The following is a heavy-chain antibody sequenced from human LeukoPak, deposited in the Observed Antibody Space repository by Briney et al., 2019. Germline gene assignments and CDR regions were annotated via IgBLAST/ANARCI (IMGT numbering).Heavy chain of an antibody. J-gene: IGHJ5*02. CDR3: ARGYYYDSSGYADWFDP. Sequence: PSETLSLTCTVSGGSISSYYWSWIRQPPGKGLEWIGYIYYSGSTNYNPSLKSRVTISVDTSKNQFSLKLSSVTAADTAVYYCARGYYYDSSGYADWFDPWGQGTLVTVSS. CDR1: GGSISSYY. CDR2: IYYSGST. D-gene: IGHD3-22*01. V-gene: IGHV4-59*01.